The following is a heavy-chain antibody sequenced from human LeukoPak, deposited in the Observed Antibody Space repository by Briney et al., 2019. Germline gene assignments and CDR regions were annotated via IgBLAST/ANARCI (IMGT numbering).Heavy chain of an antibody. D-gene: IGHD3-3*01. J-gene: IGHJ4*02. CDR2: IYTSGST. V-gene: IGHV4-4*09. Sequence: PSETLSLTCTVSGGSISSYYWSWIRQPPGKGLEWIGYIYTSGSTNYNPSLKSRVTISVDTSKNQFSLKLSSVTAADTAVYYCAGQDFWSGYYSYWGQGTLVTVSS. CDR1: GGSISSYY. CDR3: AGQDFWSGYYSY.